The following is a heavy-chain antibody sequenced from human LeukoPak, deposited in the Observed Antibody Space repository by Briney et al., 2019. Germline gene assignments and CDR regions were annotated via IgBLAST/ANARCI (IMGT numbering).Heavy chain of an antibody. V-gene: IGHV1-2*02. CDR1: GYTFTGYY. D-gene: IGHD2-21*02. J-gene: IGHJ4*02. Sequence: ASVKVSCKASGYTFTGYYMHWVRQAPGQGLEWMGWINPNSGGTNYAQKFQCRVTMTRDTSISTAYMELSRLRSDDTAVYYCARSVSPHCGGDCYAATADYWGQGTLVTVSS. CDR2: INPNSGGT. CDR3: ARSVSPHCGGDCYAATADY.